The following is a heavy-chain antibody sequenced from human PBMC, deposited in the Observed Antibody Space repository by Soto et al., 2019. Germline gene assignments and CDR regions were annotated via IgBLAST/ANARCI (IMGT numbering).Heavy chain of an antibody. J-gene: IGHJ6*02. CDR3: AKDASDYGDYYYYYGMDV. V-gene: IGHV3-30*18. CDR1: GFTFSSFG. D-gene: IGHD4-17*01. CDR2: ISYDGSKK. Sequence: GGSLRLSCAASGFTFSSFGMHWVRQAPGKGLEWVAVISYDGSKKYYVDSVKGRFTISGDNSKNTLDLHMNSLRAEDTAVYYCAKDASDYGDYYYYYGMDVWGQGTTVTVSS.